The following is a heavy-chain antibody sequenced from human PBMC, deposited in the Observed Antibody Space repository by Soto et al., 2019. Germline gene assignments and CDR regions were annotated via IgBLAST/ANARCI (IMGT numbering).Heavy chain of an antibody. D-gene: IGHD5-18*01. V-gene: IGHV4-61*01. Sequence: XAILSLTCTVSGGSFSSGSYYGSGIRQPPGKGLEWIGYIYYSGSTNYNPSLKSRVTISVDTSKNQFSLKLSSVTAADTAVYYCATNSRRGIQIWFGDYYYYGMDVWGQGTTVTVSS. CDR1: GGSFSSGSYY. CDR2: IYYSGST. CDR3: ATNSRRGIQIWFGDYYYYGMDV. J-gene: IGHJ6*02.